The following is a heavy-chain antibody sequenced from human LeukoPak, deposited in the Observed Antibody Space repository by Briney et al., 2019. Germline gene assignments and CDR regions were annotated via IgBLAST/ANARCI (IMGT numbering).Heavy chain of an antibody. CDR3: ARDGGRRLRGSDYYYGMDV. CDR2: ISSSSSYI. V-gene: IGHV3-21*01. Sequence: PGGSLRLSCAASGFTFSSYAMSWVRQPPGKGLEWVSSISSSSSYIYYADSVEGRFTISRDNAKNSLFLQVNSLRAEDTAVYYCARDGGRRLRGSDYYYGMDVWGQGTTVTVSS. D-gene: IGHD3-16*01. J-gene: IGHJ6*02. CDR1: GFTFSSYA.